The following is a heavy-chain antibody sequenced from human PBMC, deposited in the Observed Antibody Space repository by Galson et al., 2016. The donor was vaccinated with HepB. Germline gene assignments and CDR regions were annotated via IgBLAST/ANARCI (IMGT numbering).Heavy chain of an antibody. CDR2: FYSSGKT. CDR3: VREVYGGALDY. Sequence: SLRLSCVASGFTVSSNNMDWVRQAPGKGLEWVSVFYSSGKTAHADSVECRFAVSRDTSKNMLYLQMNSLRAEDTAIYYCVREVYGGALDYWGQGTLVSVAS. CDR1: GFTVSSNN. D-gene: IGHD4-23*01. V-gene: IGHV3-53*01. J-gene: IGHJ4*02.